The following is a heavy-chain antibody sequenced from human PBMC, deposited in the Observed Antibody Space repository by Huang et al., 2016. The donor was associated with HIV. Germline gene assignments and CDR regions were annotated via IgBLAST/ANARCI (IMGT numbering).Heavy chain of an antibody. D-gene: IGHD6-19*01. CDR2: INHIGKT. CDR3: AREKAADSAWYGVYYFDY. J-gene: IGHJ4*02. CDR1: GGSFSGYY. V-gene: IGHV4-34*01. Sequence: QVQLRQWGAGLVKPSETLSLTCAVYGGSFSGYYWTWIRQSPGKGLERIGEINHIGKTNYQPSLKSRVTSSKDTAKNQFSLQLTSVSAADTGVYFCAREKAADSAWYGVYYFDYWGEGALVTVTS.